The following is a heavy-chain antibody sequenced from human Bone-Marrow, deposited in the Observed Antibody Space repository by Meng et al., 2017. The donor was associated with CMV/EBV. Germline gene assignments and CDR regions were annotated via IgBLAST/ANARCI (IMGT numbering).Heavy chain of an antibody. CDR3: ARVHWGSEVRFDY. Sequence: ASTKVSCTASGYTFTSYGISWVRQAPGQGLEWMGWISANNGNTKYAQKLQGRVTMTTDTSTSTAYMELRSLRSDDTAVYYCARVHWGSEVRFDYWGQGTLVTVSS. D-gene: IGHD7-27*01. CDR1: GYTFTSYG. J-gene: IGHJ4*02. CDR2: ISANNGNT. V-gene: IGHV1-18*01.